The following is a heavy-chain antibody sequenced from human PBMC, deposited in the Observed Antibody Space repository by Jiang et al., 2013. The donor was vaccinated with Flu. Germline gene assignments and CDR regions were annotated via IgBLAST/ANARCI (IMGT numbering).Heavy chain of an antibody. D-gene: IGHD3-22*01. J-gene: IGHJ4*02. V-gene: IGHV4-39*01. CDR3: ARRPSDYYDTSGIRYYFDY. CDR1: GGSISSSSYY. CDR2: IYYSGST. Sequence: GLVKPSETLSLTCTVSGGSISSSSYYWGWIRQSPGKGLEWIGSIYYSGSTYYNPSLKSRVTISVDTSKNQFSQKLSSVTAADTAVYYCARRPSDYYDTSGIRYYFDYWGQGTLVTVSS.